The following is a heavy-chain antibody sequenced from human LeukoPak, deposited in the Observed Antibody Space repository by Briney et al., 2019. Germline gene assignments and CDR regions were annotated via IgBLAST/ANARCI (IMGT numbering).Heavy chain of an antibody. J-gene: IGHJ4*02. CDR3: ARAFSGYDLVFDY. Sequence: GASVKVSCKASGYTFTGYYMHWVRQAPGQGLEWMGWINPNSGGTNYAQKFQGRVTMDRDTSISTAYMELSRLRSDDTAVYYCARAFSGYDLVFDYWGQGTLVTVSS. D-gene: IGHD5-12*01. CDR1: GYTFTGYY. CDR2: INPNSGGT. V-gene: IGHV1-2*02.